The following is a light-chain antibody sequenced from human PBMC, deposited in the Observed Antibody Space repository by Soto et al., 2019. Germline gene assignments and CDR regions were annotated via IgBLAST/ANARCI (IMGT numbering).Light chain of an antibody. CDR2: KAS. CDR3: QQYYSFSSGA. V-gene: IGKV1-5*03. Sequence: DIQMTQSPSTLSASIGDRVTITCRASQSISSWLAWYQQKPGKAPKLLIYKASSLESGVPSRFSGSGSGTEFTLTISSLQPDDFATYYCQQYYSFSSGAFGQGTKVEVK. J-gene: IGKJ1*01. CDR1: QSISSW.